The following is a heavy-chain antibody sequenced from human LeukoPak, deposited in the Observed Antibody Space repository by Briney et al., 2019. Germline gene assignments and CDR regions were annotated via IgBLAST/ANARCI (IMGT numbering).Heavy chain of an antibody. V-gene: IGHV1-69*13. CDR2: IIPIFGTA. CDR1: GGTFSSYA. J-gene: IGHJ4*02. CDR3: ARDLEGYSSGWYPNYFDY. D-gene: IGHD6-19*01. Sequence: GASVKVSCKASGGTFSSYAISWVRQAPGQGLEWMGGIIPIFGTANYAQKFQGRVTITADESTSTAYMELSSLRSEDTAVYYCARDLEGYSSGWYPNYFDYWGQGTLVTVSS.